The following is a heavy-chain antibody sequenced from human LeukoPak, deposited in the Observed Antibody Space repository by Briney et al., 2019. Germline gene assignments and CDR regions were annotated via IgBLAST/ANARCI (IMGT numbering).Heavy chain of an antibody. V-gene: IGHV3-7*01. CDR2: VREDGDEK. CDR1: GFILKKYW. J-gene: IGHJ3*01. D-gene: IGHD3-16*01. Sequence: HPGGSLRLSCTAWGFILKKYWVSWARQARGKGGEGVATVREDGDEKYYVDCVKGRITISRDNAKNSLYLQLNSLPAEDTALYYCVRDRGSGIYYVAGSGSFDLWGQGTVVTVSS. CDR3: VRDRGSGIYYVAGSGSFDL.